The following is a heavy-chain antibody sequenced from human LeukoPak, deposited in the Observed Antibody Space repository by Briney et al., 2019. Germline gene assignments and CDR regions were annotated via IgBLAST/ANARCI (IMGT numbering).Heavy chain of an antibody. V-gene: IGHV4-34*01. D-gene: IGHD3-22*01. CDR3: ARVRRYYDSSGYYESRYYYYMDV. CDR1: GGSFSGYY. J-gene: IGHJ6*03. CDR2: INHSGST. Sequence: SETLSLTCAVYGGSFSGYYWSWIRQPPGKGLEWIGEINHSGSTNYNPSLKSRVTISVDTSKNQFSLKLSSVTAADTAVYYCARVRRYYDSSGYYESRYYYYMDVWGKGTTVTVSS.